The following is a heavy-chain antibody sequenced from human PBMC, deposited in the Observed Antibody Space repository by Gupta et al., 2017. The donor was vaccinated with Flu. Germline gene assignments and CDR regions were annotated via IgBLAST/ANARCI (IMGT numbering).Heavy chain of an antibody. D-gene: IGHD3-22*01. V-gene: IGHV3-49*03. CDR1: GFTFGDYA. Sequence: EVQLVESGGGLVQPGRSLRLSCTASGFTFGDYAMSWFRQAPGKGLEWVGFIRSKAYGGTTEYAASVKGRFTISRDDSKSIAYLQMNSLKTEDTAVYYCTREIYSSGYLSTPFDYWGQGTLVTVSS. J-gene: IGHJ4*02. CDR2: IRSKAYGGTT. CDR3: TREIYSSGYLSTPFDY.